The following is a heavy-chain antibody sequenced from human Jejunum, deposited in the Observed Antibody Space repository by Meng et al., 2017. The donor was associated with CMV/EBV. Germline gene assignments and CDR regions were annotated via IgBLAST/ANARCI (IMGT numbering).Heavy chain of an antibody. J-gene: IGHJ4*02. D-gene: IGHD6-13*01. Sequence: SCAASGLTFIDNAMSWVRQAPGKGLEWVSSVSGSGSTTYYADSLKGRFTVSRDKSRDTLFLQMNSLRAEDTAVYYCAKGWVFGPLLDYWGQGTLVTVSS. CDR2: VSGSGSTT. V-gene: IGHV3-23*01. CDR3: AKGWVFGPLLDY. CDR1: GLTFIDNA.